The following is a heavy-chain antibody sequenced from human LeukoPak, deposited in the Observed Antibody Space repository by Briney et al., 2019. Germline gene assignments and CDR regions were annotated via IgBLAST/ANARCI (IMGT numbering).Heavy chain of an antibody. J-gene: IGHJ4*02. CDR2: IYSGGST. Sequence: GGSLRLSCAASGFTVSSNYMSWVRQAPGKGLEWVPVIYSGGSTFYADSVKGRFTISRDNSKNTLDLQMNSLRAEDTAVYYCARVIAVAGEYFDYWGQGTLVTVSS. V-gene: IGHV3-66*01. CDR1: GFTVSSNY. D-gene: IGHD6-19*01. CDR3: ARVIAVAGEYFDY.